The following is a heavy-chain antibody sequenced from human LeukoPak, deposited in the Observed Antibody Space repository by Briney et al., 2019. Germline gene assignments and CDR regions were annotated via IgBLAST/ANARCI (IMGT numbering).Heavy chain of an antibody. V-gene: IGHV3-74*01. CDR3: AKDMGRGYSSGWFPHAFDI. J-gene: IGHJ3*02. D-gene: IGHD6-19*01. CDR1: GFSFSSHW. Sequence: GGSLRLSCAAAGFSFSSHWMHWVRQAPGKGLVWVSRINSDGSSISYADSVKGRFTISRDNAKNTLYLQMNSLRAEDTAVYYCAKDMGRGYSSGWFPHAFDIWGQGTMVTVPS. CDR2: INSDGSSI.